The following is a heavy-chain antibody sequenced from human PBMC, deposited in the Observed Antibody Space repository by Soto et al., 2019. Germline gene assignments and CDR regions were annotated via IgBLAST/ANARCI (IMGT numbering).Heavy chain of an antibody. CDR3: ARERVTMIVGFYYFDF. CDR1: GFTFSTYD. V-gene: IGHV3-48*01. Sequence: GGSLRLSCAASGFTFSTYDMNWVRQAPGKGLEWVSYISSSGTIHYVDSVKDRFTISRDNSQNTLYLQMNSLRAEDTAVYYCARERVTMIVGFYYFDFWGQGTLVTVSS. J-gene: IGHJ4*02. D-gene: IGHD3-22*01. CDR2: ISSSGTI.